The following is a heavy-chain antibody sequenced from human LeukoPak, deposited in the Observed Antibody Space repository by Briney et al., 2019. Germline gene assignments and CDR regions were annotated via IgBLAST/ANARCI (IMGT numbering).Heavy chain of an antibody. V-gene: IGHV1-18*01. CDR2: ISAYNGNT. CDR3: ARDRYYDILTGDYYYGMDV. J-gene: IGHJ6*02. D-gene: IGHD3-9*01. Sequence: ASVKVSCKASGYTFTSYGISWVRQAPGQGPEWMGWISAYNGNTNYAQKLQGRVTMTTDTSTSTAYMELRSLRSDDTAVYYCARDRYYDILTGDYYYGMDVWGQGTTVTVSS. CDR1: GYTFTSYG.